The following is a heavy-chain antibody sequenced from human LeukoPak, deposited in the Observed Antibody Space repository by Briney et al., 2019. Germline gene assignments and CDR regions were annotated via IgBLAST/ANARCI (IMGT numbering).Heavy chain of an antibody. Sequence: PSETLSLTCTVSGGSISTYYWSWIRQPPGKGLEWIGYIYYSGSTNYNPSLKSRVTISLDTSKNQFSLKLSSVTAADTALYYCARDRVYYDAFDVWGQGTMVTVSS. CDR2: IYYSGST. CDR3: ARDRVYYDAFDV. V-gene: IGHV4-59*01. D-gene: IGHD3-3*01. CDR1: GGSISTYY. J-gene: IGHJ3*01.